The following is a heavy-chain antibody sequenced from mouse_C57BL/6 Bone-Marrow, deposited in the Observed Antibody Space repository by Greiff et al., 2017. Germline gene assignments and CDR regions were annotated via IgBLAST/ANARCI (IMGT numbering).Heavy chain of an antibody. D-gene: IGHD2-3*01. CDR2: ISYSGST. CDR1: GYSITSDY. CDR3: ARSFDGYPYAMDY. Sequence: EVKLMESGPGLAKPSQTLSLTCSVTGYSITSDYWNWIRKFPGNKLEYMGYISYSGSTYYNPSLKSRISITRDTSKNQYYLQLNSVTTEDTATYYCARSFDGYPYAMDYWGQGTSVTVSS. J-gene: IGHJ4*01. V-gene: IGHV3-8*01.